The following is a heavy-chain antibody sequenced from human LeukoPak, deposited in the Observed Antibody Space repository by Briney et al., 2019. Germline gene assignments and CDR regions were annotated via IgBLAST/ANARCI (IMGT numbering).Heavy chain of an antibody. D-gene: IGHD6-19*01. CDR3: AFSSGWLTIPDY. Sequence: ASVKVSCKASGYTFTSYDINWVRQATGQGLEWMGWMNPNSGNTGYAQKFQGRVTMTRNTSISTAYMELGSLRSEDTAVYYCAFSSGWLTIPDYWGQGTPVTVSS. CDR1: GYTFTSYD. V-gene: IGHV1-8*01. J-gene: IGHJ4*02. CDR2: MNPNSGNT.